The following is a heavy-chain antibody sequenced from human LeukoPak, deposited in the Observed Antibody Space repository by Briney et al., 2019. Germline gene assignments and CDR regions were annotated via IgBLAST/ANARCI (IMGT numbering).Heavy chain of an antibody. Sequence: GGSLRLSCAASGFTFDDYAMHWVRQAPGKGLEWVSLISGDGGSTYYADSVKGRFTISRDNSKNSLYLQMNSLRTEDSALYYCAKDRGRWLQFGYHYYGMDVWGQGTTVTVSS. CDR2: ISGDGGST. J-gene: IGHJ6*02. V-gene: IGHV3-43*02. CDR3: AKDRGRWLQFGYHYYGMDV. D-gene: IGHD5-24*01. CDR1: GFTFDDYA.